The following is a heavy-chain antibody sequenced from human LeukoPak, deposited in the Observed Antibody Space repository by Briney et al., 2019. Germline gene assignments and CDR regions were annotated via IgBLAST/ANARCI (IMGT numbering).Heavy chain of an antibody. Sequence: SETLSLTCTVSGGSISSYYWSWIRQPPGKGLAWIGYIYYSGSTNYNPSLKSRVTISVDTSKNQFSLKLSSVTAADTAVYYCARQRNYYDSSGYYYVFFDYWGQGTLVTVSS. CDR1: GGSISSYY. CDR3: ARQRNYYDSSGYYYVFFDY. J-gene: IGHJ4*02. D-gene: IGHD3-22*01. CDR2: IYYSGST. V-gene: IGHV4-59*08.